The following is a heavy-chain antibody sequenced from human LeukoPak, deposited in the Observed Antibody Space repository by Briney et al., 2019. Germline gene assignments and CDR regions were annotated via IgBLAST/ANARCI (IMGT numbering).Heavy chain of an antibody. CDR1: GYTFNNYA. CDR3: ARGVVLAVFGVVIDDYYYMDV. Sequence: GASVKVSCKASGYTFNNYAVNWVRQAPGQGLEWMGWINTNTGNPTYAQGFTGRFVFSLDTSVSTAYLQISSLKAEDTAVYYCARGVVLAVFGVVIDDYYYMDVWGKGTTVTVSS. D-gene: IGHD3-3*01. J-gene: IGHJ6*03. CDR2: INTNTGNP. V-gene: IGHV7-4-1*02.